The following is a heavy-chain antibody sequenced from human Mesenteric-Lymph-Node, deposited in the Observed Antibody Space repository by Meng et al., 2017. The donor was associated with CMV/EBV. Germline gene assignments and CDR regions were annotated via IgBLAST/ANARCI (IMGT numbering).Heavy chain of an antibody. V-gene: IGHV3-21*01. CDR3: ARDRPIFGVTNYGMDV. CDR2: ISSSSSYI. CDR1: GFPFSRYV. Sequence: GESLKISCAASGFPFSRYVMTWVRQAPGKGLEWVSSISSSSSYIYYADSVKGRFTISRDNAKNSLYLQMNSLRAEDTAVYYCARDRPIFGVTNYGMDVWGQGTTVTVSS. D-gene: IGHD3-3*01. J-gene: IGHJ6*02.